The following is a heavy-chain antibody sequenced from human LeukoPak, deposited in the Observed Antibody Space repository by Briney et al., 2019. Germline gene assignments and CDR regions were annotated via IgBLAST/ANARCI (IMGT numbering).Heavy chain of an antibody. Sequence: GGSLRLSCAASGFTFSSYEMNWVRQAPGKGLEWVSYISSSGSTIYYADSVKGRFTISRDNAKNSLYLQMNSLRAEDTAVYYCARFITMIVVAHDAFDIWGQGTMVSVSS. V-gene: IGHV3-48*03. CDR1: GFTFSSYE. CDR3: ARFITMIVVAHDAFDI. CDR2: ISSSGSTI. D-gene: IGHD3-22*01. J-gene: IGHJ3*02.